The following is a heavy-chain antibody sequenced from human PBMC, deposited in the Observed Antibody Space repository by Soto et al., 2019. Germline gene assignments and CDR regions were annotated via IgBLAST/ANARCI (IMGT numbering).Heavy chain of an antibody. Sequence: LRLSCAASGFPFSTYAMHWVRQSPAKGLEWLTLISYDTTYKYYADSVKGRFTISRDNSKNMLYLQMNSLRPDDTAVYSCTRGPFCSSSGCHTCVFSAFDVWGQGTMVTVSS. CDR1: GFPFSTYA. V-gene: IGHV3-30-3*01. CDR3: TRGPFCSSSGCHTCVFSAFDV. D-gene: IGHD2-2*02. J-gene: IGHJ3*01. CDR2: ISYDTTYK.